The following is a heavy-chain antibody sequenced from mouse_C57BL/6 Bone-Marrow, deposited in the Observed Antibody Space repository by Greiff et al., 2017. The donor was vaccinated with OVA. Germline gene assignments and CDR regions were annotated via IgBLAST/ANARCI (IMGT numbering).Heavy chain of an antibody. CDR3: ARHEEGVYYGYAWFAY. V-gene: IGHV1-62-2*01. J-gene: IGHJ3*01. CDR1: GYTFTEYT. D-gene: IGHD2-2*01. CDR2: FYPGSGSI. Sequence: VQRVESGAELVKPGASVKLSCKASGYTFTEYTIHWVKQRSGQGLEWIGWFYPGSGSIKYNEKFKDKATLTADKSSSTVYMELSRLTSEDSAVYFCARHEEGVYYGYAWFAYWGQGTLVTVSA.